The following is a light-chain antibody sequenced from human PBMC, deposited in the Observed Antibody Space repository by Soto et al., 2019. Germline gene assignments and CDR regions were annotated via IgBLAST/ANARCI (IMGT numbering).Light chain of an antibody. CDR3: QQYNKWPYT. CDR1: QSVSSN. CDR2: GAS. Sequence: EIVMTQSPATLSVSPGERATLSCRASQSVSSNLGWYQQKPGQAPRLLIYGASTRATGVPARFSGSGSGTECTLTISRLQSEDFAVYYCQQYNKWPYTFGQGTKLEIK. V-gene: IGKV3-15*01. J-gene: IGKJ2*01.